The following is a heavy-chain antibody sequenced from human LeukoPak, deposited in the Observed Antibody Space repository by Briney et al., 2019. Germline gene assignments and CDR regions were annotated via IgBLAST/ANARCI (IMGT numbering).Heavy chain of an antibody. Sequence: GGSLRLSCAASGFTFDDYDLSWVRQAPGKGLEWVSSISWNSGRIVYADSVKGRFTISRDNAKNSLYLQMNSLRAEDTALYYCAKGVLWFGELGIYMDVWGEGTTVTISS. V-gene: IGHV3-9*01. CDR1: GFTFDDYD. CDR2: ISWNSGRI. CDR3: AKGVLWFGELGIYMDV. D-gene: IGHD3-10*01. J-gene: IGHJ6*03.